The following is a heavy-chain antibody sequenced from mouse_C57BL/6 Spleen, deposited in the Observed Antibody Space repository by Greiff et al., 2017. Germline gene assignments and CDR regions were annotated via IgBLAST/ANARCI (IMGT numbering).Heavy chain of an antibody. J-gene: IGHJ2*01. CDR1: GFTFSSYG. V-gene: IGHV5-6*01. D-gene: IGHD1-1*01. Sequence: EVMLVESGGDLVKPGGSLKLSCAASGFTFSSYGMSWVRQPPDKRLEWVATISSGGSYTYYPDSVKGRFTISRDYANNALYLQMSSLKSEDTAMYYCARHRDYGSSYDFDYWGHGTTLTVSS. CDR3: ARHRDYGSSYDFDY. CDR2: ISSGGSYT.